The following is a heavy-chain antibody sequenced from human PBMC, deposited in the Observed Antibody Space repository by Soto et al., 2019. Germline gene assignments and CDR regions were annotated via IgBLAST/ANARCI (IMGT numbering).Heavy chain of an antibody. D-gene: IGHD2-15*01. J-gene: IGHJ3*02. CDR2: INPNSGGT. Sequence: ASVKVSCKASGYTFTGYYMHWVRQAPGQGLEWMGWINPNSGGTNYAQKFQGWVTMTRDTSIGTAYMELSRLRSDDTAVYYCARDRDKGAFDIWGQGTMVTVSS. CDR3: ARDRDKGAFDI. V-gene: IGHV1-2*04. CDR1: GYTFTGYY.